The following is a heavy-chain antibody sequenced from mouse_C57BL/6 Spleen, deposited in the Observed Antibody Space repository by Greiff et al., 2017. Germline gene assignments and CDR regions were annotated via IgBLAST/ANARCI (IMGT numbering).Heavy chain of an antibody. J-gene: IGHJ2*01. CDR3: TTPLTTVVATPFDY. Sequence: EVQLQQSGAELVRPGASVKLSCTASGFNIKDYYMHWVKQRPEQGLEWIGRIDPEDGDTEYAPKFQGKATMTADTSSNTAYLQLSSLTSKDTAVYSCTTPLTTVVATPFDYWGQGTTLTVSS. CDR2: IDPEDGDT. D-gene: IGHD1-1*01. V-gene: IGHV14-1*01. CDR1: GFNIKDYY.